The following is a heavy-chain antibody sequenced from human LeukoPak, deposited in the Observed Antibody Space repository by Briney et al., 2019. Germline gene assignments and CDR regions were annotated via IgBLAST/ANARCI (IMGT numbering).Heavy chain of an antibody. CDR3: AKFDFWSGYYGAEYFQH. J-gene: IGHJ1*01. CDR1: GGSFSGYY. D-gene: IGHD3-3*01. Sequence: PSETLSLTCAVYGGSFSGYYWSWIRQPPGKGLEWVSGITGSGGSTYYADSVKGRFTISRDNSKNTLYLQMNSLRAEDTAVYYCAKFDFWSGYYGAEYFQHWGQGTLVTVSS. V-gene: IGHV3-23*01. CDR2: ITGSGGST.